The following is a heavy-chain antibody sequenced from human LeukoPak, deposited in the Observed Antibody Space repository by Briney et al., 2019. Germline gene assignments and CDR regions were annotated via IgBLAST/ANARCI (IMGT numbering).Heavy chain of an antibody. V-gene: IGHV1-8*01. CDR2: MNPNSGNT. CDR3: AGGLYYYDSSFSYY. Sequence: ASVKVSCKASGNTFTSYDINWVRQATGQGLEWMGWMNPNSGNTGYAQKFQGRVTMTRNTSISTAYMELSSLRSEDTAVYYCAGGLYYYDSSFSYYWGQGTLVTVSS. J-gene: IGHJ4*02. CDR1: GNTFTSYD. D-gene: IGHD3-22*01.